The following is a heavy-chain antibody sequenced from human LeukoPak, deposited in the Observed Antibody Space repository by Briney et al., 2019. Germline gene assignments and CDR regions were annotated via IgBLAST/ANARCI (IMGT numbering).Heavy chain of an antibody. D-gene: IGHD3-22*01. CDR2: IYPGDSDT. CDR3: ARFVGHYYDSSGYYFYY. V-gene: IGHV5-51*01. Sequence: GEPLKISCKGSGYSFTSYWIGWVRQMPGKGLEWMGIIYPGDSDTRYSPSFQGQVTISADKSISTAYLQWSSLKASDTAMYYCARFVGHYYDSSGYYFYYWGQGTLVTVSS. CDR1: GYSFTSYW. J-gene: IGHJ4*02.